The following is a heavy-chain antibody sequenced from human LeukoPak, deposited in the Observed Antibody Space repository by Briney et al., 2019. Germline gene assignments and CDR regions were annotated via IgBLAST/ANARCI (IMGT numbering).Heavy chain of an antibody. J-gene: IGHJ4*02. CDR1: GFTLSDYY. D-gene: IGHD3-10*01. CDR3: ARDSRGSFDY. Sequence: GGPLRLSCAASGFTLSDYYMNWIRQAPGKGLEGGSYMSSSGSTIYYAHHVKGRFTISSDNDDNSLYLPMNSLRAEDTAVYYCARDSRGSFDYWGQGTLVTVSS. V-gene: IGHV3-11*01. CDR2: MSSSGSTI.